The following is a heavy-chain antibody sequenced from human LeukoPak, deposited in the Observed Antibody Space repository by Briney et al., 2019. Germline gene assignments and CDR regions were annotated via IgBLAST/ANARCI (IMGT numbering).Heavy chain of an antibody. Sequence: GESLKISCKASGYTFSIYWIAWVRQMPGKGLEWVATIYPGDSKTRYSPSFQGQVTLSADRSISTAYLQWSSLKASDTAIYYCARQAQLAYFDYWGQGILVTVSS. CDR1: GYTFSIYW. CDR2: IYPGDSKT. J-gene: IGHJ4*02. V-gene: IGHV5-51*01. CDR3: ARQAQLAYFDY. D-gene: IGHD1-1*01.